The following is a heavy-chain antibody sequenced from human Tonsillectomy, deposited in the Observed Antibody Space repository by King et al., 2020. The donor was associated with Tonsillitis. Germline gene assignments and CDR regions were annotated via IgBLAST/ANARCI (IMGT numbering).Heavy chain of an antibody. CDR1: GFTFISNE. Sequence: VQLVESVGGLIQPGGSLRRSCAASGFTFISNEMTWVRQAPGKGLEWVSCTHRGGSTYYGDSVKGRFTISRDNSKNTLFLQMNSLRAEDTAVYYCARGGGERGYYYYMDVWGKGTTVTVSS. D-gene: IGHD2-21*01. CDR3: ARGGGERGYYYYMDV. CDR2: THRGGST. V-gene: IGHV3-53*01. J-gene: IGHJ6*03.